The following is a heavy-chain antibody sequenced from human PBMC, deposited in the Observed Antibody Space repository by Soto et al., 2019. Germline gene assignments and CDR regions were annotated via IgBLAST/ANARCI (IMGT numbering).Heavy chain of an antibody. CDR1: GYSFTTHW. J-gene: IGHJ6*02. V-gene: IGHV5-51*01. Sequence: GESLKISCVGSGYSFTTHWVAWVRQMPGKGLEWMGIFYPRDSAATYSPSFQGQVTMSADKSSSTAYLQWNSLQASDTAIYYCARGGKDGSLFFGLELWGQGTTVPVS. CDR3: ARGGKDGSLFFGLEL. CDR2: FYPRDSAA. D-gene: IGHD1-26*01.